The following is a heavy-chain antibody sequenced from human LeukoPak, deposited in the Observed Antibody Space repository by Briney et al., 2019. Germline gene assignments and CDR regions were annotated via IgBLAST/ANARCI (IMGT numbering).Heavy chain of an antibody. J-gene: IGHJ5*02. CDR1: GGSISSYY. CDR2: IYYSGST. D-gene: IGHD4-17*01. V-gene: IGHV4-39*07. Sequence: SETLSLTCTVSGGSISSYYWSWIRQPPGKGLEWIGSIYYSGSTYYNPSLKSRVTISVDTSKNQFSLKLSSVTAADTAVYYCAYGRVRFYNWFDPWGQGTLVTVSS. CDR3: AYGRVRFYNWFDP.